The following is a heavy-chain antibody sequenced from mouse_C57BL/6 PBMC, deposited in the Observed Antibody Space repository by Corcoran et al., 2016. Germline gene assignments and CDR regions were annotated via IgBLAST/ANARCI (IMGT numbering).Heavy chain of an antibody. V-gene: IGHV9-3*01. Sequence: QIQLVQSGPELKKPGETVKISCKASGYTFTTYGMSWVKQAPGKGLKWMGWINTYSGVPTYANDFKRRFAFSLETSASTAYLQINNLKNEDTATYFCARDTTVVGAMDYWGQGTSVTVSS. D-gene: IGHD1-1*01. J-gene: IGHJ4*01. CDR3: ARDTTVVGAMDY. CDR2: INTYSGVP. CDR1: GYTFTTYG.